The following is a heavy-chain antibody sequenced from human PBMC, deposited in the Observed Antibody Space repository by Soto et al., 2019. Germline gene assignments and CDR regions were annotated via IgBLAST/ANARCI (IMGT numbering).Heavy chain of an antibody. CDR3: TSGPYCSSSSCYRGDYYYYYGLDV. V-gene: IGHV3-49*04. D-gene: IGHD2-2*02. CDR2: IRSKAFGGTT. J-gene: IGHJ6*02. Sequence: GGSLRLSCTTSGFTFGDYAVSWVRQAPGKGLEWVAFIRSKAFGGTTEYAASVRGRFTISRDDSKSIAYLQMNSLKTEDTAGYFCTSGPYCSSSSCYRGDYYYYYGLDVWGQGTTVTVSS. CDR1: GFTFGDYA.